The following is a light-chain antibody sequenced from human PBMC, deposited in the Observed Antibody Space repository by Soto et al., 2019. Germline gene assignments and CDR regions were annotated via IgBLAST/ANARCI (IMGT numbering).Light chain of an antibody. Sequence: QSALTQPASVSGSPGQSITISCTGATSDVGGYNYVSWYQHHPGEALKLIIYNVNDRPSGVSDRFSASESGNTASLTISGLQAEDEGDYYCSSYTSSITQVLFGGGTKLTVL. CDR2: NVN. V-gene: IGLV2-14*03. CDR3: SSYTSSITQVL. J-gene: IGLJ2*01. CDR1: TSDVGGYNY.